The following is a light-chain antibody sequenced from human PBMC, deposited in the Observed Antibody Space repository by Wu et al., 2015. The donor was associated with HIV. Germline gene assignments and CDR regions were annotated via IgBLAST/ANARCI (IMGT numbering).Light chain of an antibody. J-gene: IGKJ4*01. CDR2: DAS. CDR1: QSVSSY. V-gene: IGKV3-11*01. CDR3: HQRSNWPLT. Sequence: EIVLTQSPATLSLSPGERATLSCRASQSVSSYLAWYQQKPGQAPRLLIYDASNRATGIPARFSGSGSGTDFTLTISSLEPEDFAVYYCHQRSNWPLTFGGGTNVEIK.